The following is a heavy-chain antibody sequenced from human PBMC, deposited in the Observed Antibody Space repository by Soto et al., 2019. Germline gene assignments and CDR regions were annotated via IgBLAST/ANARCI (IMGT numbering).Heavy chain of an antibody. Sequence: ASVKVSCKASGYTFTSYGISWVRQAPGQGLEWMGWISAYNGNTNYAQKLQGRVTMTTDTSTSTAYMELRSLRSDDTAVYYCARDRVSGNWNPLFYYYGMDVWGQGTTVTVSS. V-gene: IGHV1-18*01. CDR3: ARDRVSGNWNPLFYYYGMDV. J-gene: IGHJ6*02. CDR2: ISAYNGNT. CDR1: GYTFTSYG. D-gene: IGHD1-1*01.